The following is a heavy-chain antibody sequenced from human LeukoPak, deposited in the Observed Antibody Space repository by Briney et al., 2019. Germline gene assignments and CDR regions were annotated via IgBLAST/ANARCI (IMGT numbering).Heavy chain of an antibody. V-gene: IGHV1-18*01. J-gene: IGHJ5*02. CDR3: ATSRRRGYYYDSSGYSP. Sequence: ASVKVSCKASGYTFTSYGISWVRQAPGQGLEWMGWISAYNGNTNYAQKLQGRVTMTTDTSTSTAYMELRSLRSDDTAVYYCATSRRRGYYYDSSGYSPWGQGTLVTVSS. D-gene: IGHD3-22*01. CDR2: ISAYNGNT. CDR1: GYTFTSYG.